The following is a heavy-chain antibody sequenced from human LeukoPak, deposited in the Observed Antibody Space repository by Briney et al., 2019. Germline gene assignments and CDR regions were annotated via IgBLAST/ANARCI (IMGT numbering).Heavy chain of an antibody. D-gene: IGHD6-19*01. V-gene: IGHV3-64*01. J-gene: IGHJ4*02. CDR3: ARETILAVAGDF. Sequence: GGSLRLSCAASGFTFSSYAMRWVRQAPGKGLEYVSAITSNGDKTYYGNSVKGRFTISRDNAKNSLYLQMNSLRADDTAVYYCARETILAVAGDFWGQGTLVTVSS. CDR1: GFTFSSYA. CDR2: ITSNGDKT.